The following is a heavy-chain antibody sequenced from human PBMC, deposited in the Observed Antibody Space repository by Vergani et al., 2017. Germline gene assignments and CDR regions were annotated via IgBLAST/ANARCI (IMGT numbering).Heavy chain of an antibody. J-gene: IGHJ6*03. CDR2: INHSGST. CDR3: ARGSPATQLVGATKNHYYYYMDV. V-gene: IGHV4-34*01. Sequence: VQLVESGGGLVKPGGSLRLSCAASGFTFSSYSMNWIRQPPGKGLEWIGEINHSGSTNYNPSLKSRVTISVDTSKNQFSLKLSSVTAADTAVYYCARGSPATQLVGATKNHYYYYMDVWGKGTTVTVSS. CDR1: GFTFSSYS. D-gene: IGHD1-26*01.